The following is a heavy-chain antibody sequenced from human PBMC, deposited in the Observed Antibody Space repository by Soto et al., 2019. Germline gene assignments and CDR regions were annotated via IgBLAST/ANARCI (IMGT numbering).Heavy chain of an antibody. Sequence: QLQLQESGPGLVKPSETLSLTCTVSGGSISNSSYYWGWIRQPPGKGLEWIGSIYYRGSTYYNPSLKSRVSISVDTSKNHFSLKVSSVTAADTAVYYCARLGLWFGELSIDYWGQGTLVTVSS. CDR1: GGSISNSSYY. J-gene: IGHJ4*02. CDR3: ARLGLWFGELSIDY. V-gene: IGHV4-39*02. D-gene: IGHD3-10*01. CDR2: IYYRGST.